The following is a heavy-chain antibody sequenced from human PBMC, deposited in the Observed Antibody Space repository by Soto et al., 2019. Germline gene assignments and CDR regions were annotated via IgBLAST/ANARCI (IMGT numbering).Heavy chain of an antibody. CDR1: GGSVSSSYW. CDR2: IDHSGRT. V-gene: IGHV4-4*02. CDR3: ARVNCSGGSCYHDY. D-gene: IGHD2-15*01. J-gene: IGHJ4*03. Sequence: SETLSLTCAFSGGSVSSSYWWTWVRQPPGKGLESIGEIDHSGRTNYNPSLKSRVTISIDNSKNQFSLKLSSVTAADTAVCFCARVNCSGGSCYHDYWSQGTLVTVSS.